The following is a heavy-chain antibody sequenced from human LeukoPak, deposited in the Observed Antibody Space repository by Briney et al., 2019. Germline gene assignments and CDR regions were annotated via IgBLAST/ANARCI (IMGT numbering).Heavy chain of an antibody. V-gene: IGHV3-30*02. Sequence: GGSLRLSCAASGYTFSSYGMHWVRQAPGKGLEWVAFIRYDGSNKYYADSVKGRFTISRDNSRNTLYLQMNSLRAEDTAVYYRVNARAPAPWGYYGSSGYSPFDYWGQGTLVTVSS. J-gene: IGHJ4*02. D-gene: IGHD3-22*01. CDR3: VNARAPAPWGYYGSSGYSPFDY. CDR1: GYTFSSYG. CDR2: IRYDGSNK.